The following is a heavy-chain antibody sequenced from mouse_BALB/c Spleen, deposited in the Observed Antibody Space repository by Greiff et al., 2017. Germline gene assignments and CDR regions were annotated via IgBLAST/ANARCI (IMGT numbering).Heavy chain of an antibody. CDR2: IYPGGGYT. Sequence: VQLQQSGPELVKPGASVRISCTAAGYTFTNYWIGWVKQRPGHGLEWIGDIYPGGGYTNYTEKFKGKATLTADTSSSTAYMQLSSLTSEDSAIYYCARVRRYYGPWFAYWGQGTLVTVSA. V-gene: IGHV1-63*02. D-gene: IGHD1-1*01. CDR1: GYTFTNYW. CDR3: ARVRRYYGPWFAY. J-gene: IGHJ3*01.